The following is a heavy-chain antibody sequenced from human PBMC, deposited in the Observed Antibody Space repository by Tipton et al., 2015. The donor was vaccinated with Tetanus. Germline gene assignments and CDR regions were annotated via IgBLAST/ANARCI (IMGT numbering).Heavy chain of an antibody. CDR3: ARVQLSSSFLKYKWLDP. CDR2: IHDSGTT. D-gene: IGHD3-3*02. V-gene: IGHV4-59*01. CDR1: GASISPYY. J-gene: IGHJ5*02. Sequence: TLSLTCAVSGASISPYYWSWIRQPPGKGLEWIGSIHDSGTTNYNPSLKSRLTMSVDTSNNLFSLKLTSVTAADTAVYYCARVQLSSSFLKYKWLDPWGQGTLVTVAS.